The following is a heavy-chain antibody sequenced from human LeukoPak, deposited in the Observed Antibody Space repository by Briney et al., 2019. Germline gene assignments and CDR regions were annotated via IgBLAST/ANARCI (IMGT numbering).Heavy chain of an antibody. CDR2: TKQDGSEK. D-gene: IGHD3-9*01. J-gene: IGHJ5*02. Sequence: GGSLRLSCAASGFTFSSYWMSWVRQAPGKGLEWVANTKQDGSEKYYVDSVKGRFTISRDNAKNSLYLQMNSLRAEDTAVYYCARIGRYFDWLFPNWFDPWGQGTLVTVSS. V-gene: IGHV3-7*01. CDR1: GFTFSSYW. CDR3: ARIGRYFDWLFPNWFDP.